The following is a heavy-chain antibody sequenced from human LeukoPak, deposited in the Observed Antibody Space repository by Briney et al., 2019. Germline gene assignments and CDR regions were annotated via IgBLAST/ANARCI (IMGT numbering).Heavy chain of an antibody. Sequence: ASVKVSCKASGYTFTGYYMHRVRQAPGQGLEWMGWINPNSGGTNYAQKFQGRVTMTRDTSISTAYMELSRLRSDDTAVYYCAREIPGTGYSSGWWDYYYGMDVWGQGTTVTVSS. J-gene: IGHJ6*02. V-gene: IGHV1-2*02. CDR2: INPNSGGT. CDR3: AREIPGTGYSSGWWDYYYGMDV. CDR1: GYTFTGYY. D-gene: IGHD6-19*01.